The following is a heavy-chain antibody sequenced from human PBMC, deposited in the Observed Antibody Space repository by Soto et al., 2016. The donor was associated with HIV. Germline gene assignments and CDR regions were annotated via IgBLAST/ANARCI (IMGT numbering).Heavy chain of an antibody. CDR1: GYTFNSYG. J-gene: IGHJ6*02. CDR3: ARDSSVAWVVRDRVGYYYGMDV. V-gene: IGHV1-18*01. D-gene: IGHD6-25*01. Sequence: QVQLVQSGAEVKKAGASVKVSCKASGYTFNSYGISWVRQAPGQGLEWMGWISVYNGNTNFAQKLQGRVTMTTDTPTSTAYMELRSLRSDDTAVYYCARDSSVAWVVRDRVGYYYGMDVWGQGTTVTVSS. CDR2: ISVYNGNT.